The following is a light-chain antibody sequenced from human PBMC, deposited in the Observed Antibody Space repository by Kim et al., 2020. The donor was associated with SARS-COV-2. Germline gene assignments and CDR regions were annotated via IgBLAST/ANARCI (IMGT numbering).Light chain of an antibody. V-gene: IGLV1-40*01. Sequence: QSALTQPPSVSGAPGQRVTISCTGRSSNIGAGYDVHWYQQLPTTAPKLLIYGNSNRPSGVPDRFSGSKSGTSASLAITGLQAEDEADYYCQSYDNSLSSYVFGSGTKVTVL. J-gene: IGLJ1*01. CDR2: GNS. CDR3: QSYDNSLSSYV. CDR1: SSNIGAGYD.